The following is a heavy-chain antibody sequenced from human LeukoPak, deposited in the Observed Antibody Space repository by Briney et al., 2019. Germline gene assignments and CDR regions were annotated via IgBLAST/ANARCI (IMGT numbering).Heavy chain of an antibody. V-gene: IGHV4-34*01. CDR3: AREEEMADDY. CDR1: GGSFSGYY. D-gene: IGHD5-24*01. Sequence: KPSETLSLTCAVYGGSFSGYYWSWIRQPPGKGLEWIGEINHSGSTNYNPSLKSRVTISVDTSKNQFSLKLSSVTAADTAVYYCAREEEMADDYWGQGTLVTVSS. CDR2: INHSGST. J-gene: IGHJ4*02.